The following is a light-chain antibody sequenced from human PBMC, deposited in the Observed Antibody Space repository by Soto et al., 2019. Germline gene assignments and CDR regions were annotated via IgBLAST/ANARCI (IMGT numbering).Light chain of an antibody. J-gene: IGKJ1*01. CDR1: QSVSSSY. Sequence: EIVLTQSPGTLSLSPGERATLSCRASQSVSSSYLAWYQQKPGQPPRLLIYGASSRATGIPDRFSGSGSGTDFTLTISRLEPEDFAVFYCQHYDSSGTFG. CDR2: GAS. CDR3: QHYDSSGT. V-gene: IGKV3-20*01.